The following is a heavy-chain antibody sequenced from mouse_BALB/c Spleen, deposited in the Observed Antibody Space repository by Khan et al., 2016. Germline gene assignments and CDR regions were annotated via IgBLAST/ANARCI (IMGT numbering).Heavy chain of an antibody. D-gene: IGHD2-4*01. J-gene: IGHJ3*01. CDR1: GFTFSDYY. V-gene: IGHV5-4*02. CDR2: ISDGGSCT. CDR3: AREGLRRGFAY. Sequence: EVELVESGGGLVKPGGSLKLSCAASGFTFSDYYMYWVRQTPEKRLEWVATISDGGSCTYYPDSVKGRFTISRDNAKNNLYLQMSSLKSEDTAMYYCAREGLRRGFAYWGQGTLVTVSA.